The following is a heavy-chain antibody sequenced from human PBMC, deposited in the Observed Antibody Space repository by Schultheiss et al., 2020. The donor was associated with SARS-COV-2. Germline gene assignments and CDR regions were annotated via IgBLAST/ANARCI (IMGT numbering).Heavy chain of an antibody. CDR1: GFTFDDYA. Sequence: GGSLRLSCAASGFTFDDYAMHWVRQAPGKGLEWVSAISGSGGSTYYADSVKGRFTISRDNSKNTLYLQMNSLRAEDTAVYYCAKATSVVVVPYFDYWGQGTLVTVSS. CDR2: ISGSGGST. V-gene: IGHV3-23*01. CDR3: AKATSVVVVPYFDY. J-gene: IGHJ4*02. D-gene: IGHD2-2*01.